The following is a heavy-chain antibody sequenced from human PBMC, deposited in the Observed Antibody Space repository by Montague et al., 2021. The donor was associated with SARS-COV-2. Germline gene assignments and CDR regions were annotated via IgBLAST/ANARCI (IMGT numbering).Heavy chain of an antibody. V-gene: IGHV6-1*01. CDR2: TYYRSKWYN. J-gene: IGHJ6*02. CDR1: GDSVSSNSAT. D-gene: IGHD1-1*01. CDR3: TSGREGNYNVMDV. Sequence: CAISGDSVSSNSATWNWVRQSPSRGLEWLGRTYYRSKWYNDYAXXXRGRVTINLDTSKNQFSLQLNSVTPEDTAICYCTSGREGNYNVMDVWGQGTTVTVSS.